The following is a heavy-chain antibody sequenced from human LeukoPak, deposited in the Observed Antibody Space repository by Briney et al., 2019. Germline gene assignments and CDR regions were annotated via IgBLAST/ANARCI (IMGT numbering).Heavy chain of an antibody. CDR3: ASLVMARDY. CDR2: INHSGST. Sequence: PSETLSLTCAVYGGSFSGYYWSWIRQPPGKGLEWIGEINHSGSTNYNPSLKSRVTISVDTSKNQFSLKLSSVTAADTAVYYCASLVMARDYWGQGTLVTVSS. CDR1: GGSFSGYY. J-gene: IGHJ4*02. V-gene: IGHV4-34*01. D-gene: IGHD5-24*01.